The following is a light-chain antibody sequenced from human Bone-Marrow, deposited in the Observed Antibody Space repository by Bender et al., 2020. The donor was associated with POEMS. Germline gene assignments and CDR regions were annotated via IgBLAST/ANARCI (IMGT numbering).Light chain of an antibody. CDR3: CSYAGSNTLV. V-gene: IGLV2-23*01. CDR1: SSDVGSYNF. Sequence: QSALTQPASVSGSPGQSITISCTGTSSDVGSYNFVSWYQQHPGKAPKLIIYEGTKRPSGVSNRFSASKSGNTASLTISGLQAEDEADYHCCSYAGSNTLVFGGGTKLTVL. CDR2: EGT. J-gene: IGLJ2*01.